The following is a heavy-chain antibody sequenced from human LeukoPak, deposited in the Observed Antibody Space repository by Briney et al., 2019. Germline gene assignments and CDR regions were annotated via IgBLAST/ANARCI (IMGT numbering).Heavy chain of an antibody. V-gene: IGHV3-53*01. CDR2: IYSGGST. Sequence: GGSLRLSCAASGFTVSSYFMSWVRQAPGKGLEWVSVIYSGGSTYYADSVKGRFTISRDNSKNTLYLQINSLRAEDTAVYYCARGSMVRGGGEDDAFDIWGQGTMVTVSS. D-gene: IGHD3-10*01. CDR3: ARGSMVRGGGEDDAFDI. J-gene: IGHJ3*02. CDR1: GFTVSSYF.